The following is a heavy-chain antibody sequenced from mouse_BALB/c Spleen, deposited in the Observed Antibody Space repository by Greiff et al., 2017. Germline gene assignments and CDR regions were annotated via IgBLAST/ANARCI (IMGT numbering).Heavy chain of an antibody. D-gene: IGHD2-1*01. CDR1: GYTFTSYW. CDR2: INPSTGYT. Sequence: VQLQQSGADLAKPGASVKMSCKASGYTFTSYWMHWVKQRPGQGLEWIGYINPSTGYTEYNQKFKDKATLTADKSSSTAYMQLSSLTSEDSAVYYCARNGNYVRAMDYWGQGTSVTVSS. CDR3: ARNGNYVRAMDY. V-gene: IGHV1-7*01. J-gene: IGHJ4*01.